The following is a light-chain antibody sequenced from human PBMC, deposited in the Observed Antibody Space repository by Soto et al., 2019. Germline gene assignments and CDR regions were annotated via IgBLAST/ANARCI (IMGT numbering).Light chain of an antibody. CDR3: QQSYSTPYT. CDR1: QTIYNY. J-gene: IGKJ2*01. Sequence: DIQMIQSPSSLSASVGGRVTITCRASQTIYNYLNWFQQKPGKAPKLLIYDASNLQRAVPSRFSGSGSGTDFSLTISSLQPEDSAIYYCQQSYSTPYTFGQGTKLEIK. V-gene: IGKV1-39*01. CDR2: DAS.